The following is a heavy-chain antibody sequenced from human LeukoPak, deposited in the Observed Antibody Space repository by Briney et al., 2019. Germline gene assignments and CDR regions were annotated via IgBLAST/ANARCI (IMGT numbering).Heavy chain of an antibody. V-gene: IGHV4-38-2*01. D-gene: IGHD2-2*02. CDR1: GYSITSGYY. J-gene: IGHJ3*02. CDR2: VYHSGDT. Sequence: PSETLSLTCAISGYSITSGYYWDWIRQPPGKGLECIGSVYHSGDTYYNPSLKSRVTISVDTSENQFSLKLTSVTAADTALYFCARHSRRCSRTPCYTGAFNIWGPGTVVTVSS. CDR3: ARHSRRCSRTPCYTGAFNI.